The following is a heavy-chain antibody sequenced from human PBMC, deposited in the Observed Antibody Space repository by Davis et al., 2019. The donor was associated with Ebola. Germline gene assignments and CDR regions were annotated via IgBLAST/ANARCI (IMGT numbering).Heavy chain of an antibody. CDR1: GFTFTSYS. J-gene: IGHJ4*02. CDR2: INTRGDAR. Sequence: GESLKISCVTSGFTFTSYSFNWVRQSPGRGLEWVAHINTRGDARVYADSVKGRFTISRDDATNSVYLQMDPLKHEDAAVYYCARDYLLAFDSWGQGTPVTVSS. CDR3: ARDYLLAFDS. V-gene: IGHV3-48*02.